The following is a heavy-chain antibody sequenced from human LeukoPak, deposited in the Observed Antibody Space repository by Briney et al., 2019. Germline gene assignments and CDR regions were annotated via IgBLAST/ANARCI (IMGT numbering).Heavy chain of an antibody. CDR3: ARDFGNYGDYAY. Sequence: GSSVKVSCKASGGTFSSYAISWVRQAPGQGLEWMGGIIPIFGTANYAQKFQGRVTTTADESTSTAYMELSSLRSDDTAVYYCARDFGNYGDYAYWGQGTLVTVSS. V-gene: IGHV1-69*01. CDR2: IIPIFGTA. CDR1: GGTFSSYA. D-gene: IGHD4-17*01. J-gene: IGHJ4*02.